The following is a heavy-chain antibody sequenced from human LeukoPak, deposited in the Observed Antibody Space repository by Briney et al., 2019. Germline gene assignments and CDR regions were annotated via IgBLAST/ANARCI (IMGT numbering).Heavy chain of an antibody. Sequence: KPSETLSLTCTVSGVSITSYYWSWFRQPAGKGLEWIGRIYSSGTPNYNPSFNSRVTLSMDTSKNQFTLKLTSVTAADTAVYCCAKSITMAPNYYYGMEVWGQGTTVTVSS. D-gene: IGHD3-10*01. V-gene: IGHV4-4*07. CDR1: GVSITSYY. J-gene: IGHJ6*02. CDR2: IYSSGTP. CDR3: AKSITMAPNYYYGMEV.